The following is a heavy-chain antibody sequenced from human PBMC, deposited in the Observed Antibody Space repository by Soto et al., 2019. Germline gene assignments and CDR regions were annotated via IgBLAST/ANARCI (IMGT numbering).Heavy chain of an antibody. V-gene: IGHV3-66*01. CDR2: IYSGGTT. CDR3: ARSRYGDGDCFDP. Sequence: EVQLVESGGGLVQPGGSLRLSCAASGFTVSSNYMTWVRQAPGKGLEWVSIIYSGGTTYYADSVKGRFTVARDNSKNTVSLQMNNLRVEDTAVYYCARSRYGDGDCFDPWGQGTLVTVSS. CDR1: GFTVSSNY. J-gene: IGHJ5*02. D-gene: IGHD4-17*01.